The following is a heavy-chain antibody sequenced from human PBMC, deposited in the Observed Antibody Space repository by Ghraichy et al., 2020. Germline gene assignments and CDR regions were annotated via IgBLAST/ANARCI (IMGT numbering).Heavy chain of an antibody. CDR3: ARDQSYNWNHVPEFVL. J-gene: IGHJ4*02. D-gene: IGHD1-14*01. V-gene: IGHV6-1*01. CDR2: TYYRSKWYN. Sequence: SQTLSLTCAISGDSVSSNSAAWNWIRQSPSRGLEWLGRTYYRSKWYNDYAVSVKSRITINPDTSKNQFSLQLNSVTPGDTAVYYCARDQSYNWNHVPEFVLWGQGTLVTVSS. CDR1: GDSVSSNSAA.